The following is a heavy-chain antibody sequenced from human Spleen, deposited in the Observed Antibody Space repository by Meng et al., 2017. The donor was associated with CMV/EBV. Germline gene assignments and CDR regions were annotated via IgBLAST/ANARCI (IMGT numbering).Heavy chain of an antibody. V-gene: IGHV1-18*01. CDR1: GYLFTSYG. CDR3: ARIPLFGVVIDY. J-gene: IGHJ4*02. D-gene: IGHD3-3*01. Sequence: ASVKVSCKASGYLFTSYGISWVRQAPGQGLEWMGWISAYNGNIDYAQKFQGRVTMTRDTSISTAYMELSRLRSDDTAVYYCARIPLFGVVIDYWGQGTLVTVSS. CDR2: ISAYNGNI.